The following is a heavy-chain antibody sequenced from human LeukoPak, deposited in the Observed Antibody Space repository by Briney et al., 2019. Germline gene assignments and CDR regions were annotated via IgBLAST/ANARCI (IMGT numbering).Heavy chain of an antibody. CDR2: IYSGGST. V-gene: IGHV3-66*01. D-gene: IGHD3-22*01. Sequence: GGSLRLSCAASGFTVSSNYMSWVRQAPGKGLEWVSVIYSGGSTYYADSVKGRFTISRDNSKNTLYLQMNSLRAEDTAVYYCAKDHRATYSSGYYPFDYWGQGTLVTVSS. CDR1: GFTVSSNY. J-gene: IGHJ4*02. CDR3: AKDHRATYSSGYYPFDY.